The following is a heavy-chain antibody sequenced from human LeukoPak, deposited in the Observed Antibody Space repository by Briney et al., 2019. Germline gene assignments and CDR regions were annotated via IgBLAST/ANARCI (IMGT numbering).Heavy chain of an antibody. CDR2: INHSGST. Sequence: SETLSLTCAVYGGSFSGYYWSWIRQPPGKGLEWIGEINHSGSTNYNPSLKSRVTISVDTSKNQFSLKLSSVTAADTAVYYCARYRYDSSGYYYGDWGQGTLVTVPS. CDR1: GGSFSGYY. V-gene: IGHV4-34*01. CDR3: ARYRYDSSGYYYGD. D-gene: IGHD3-22*01. J-gene: IGHJ4*02.